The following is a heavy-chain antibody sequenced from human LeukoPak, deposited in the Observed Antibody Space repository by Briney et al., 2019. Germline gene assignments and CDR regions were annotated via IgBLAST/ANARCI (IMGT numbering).Heavy chain of an antibody. J-gene: IGHJ4*02. CDR2: ISSSSSYI. D-gene: IGHD6-13*01. V-gene: IGHV3-21*01. CDR3: ARALIAGAGTGKGESDY. CDR1: GFTFSSYS. Sequence: PGGSLRLSCAASGFTFSSYSMKWVRQAPGKGLEWVSSISSSSSYIYYADSVKGRFTISRDNAKNSLYLQMNSLRAEDTAVYYWARALIAGAGTGKGESDYWGQGTLVTVSS.